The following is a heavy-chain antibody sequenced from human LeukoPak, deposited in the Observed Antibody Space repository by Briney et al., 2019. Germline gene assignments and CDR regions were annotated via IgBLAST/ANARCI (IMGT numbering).Heavy chain of an antibody. CDR2: IYYCGST. V-gene: IGHV4-30-4*01. J-gene: IGHJ4*02. CDR3: ARVGDYGSGSYLDY. Sequence: SQTLSLTCTVSVGSISSGDYYWRWIRQPPGKGLEWYGYIYYCGSTYYNPSLKSRVTISVDTSKPQFSLKLSSVTAADTAVYCCARVGDYGSGSYLDYWGQGTLVTVSS. D-gene: IGHD3-10*01. CDR1: VGSISSGDYY.